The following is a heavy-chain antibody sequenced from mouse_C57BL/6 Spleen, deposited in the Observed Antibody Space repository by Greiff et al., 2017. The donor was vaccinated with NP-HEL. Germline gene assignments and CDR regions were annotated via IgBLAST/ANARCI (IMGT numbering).Heavy chain of an antibody. J-gene: IGHJ1*03. V-gene: IGHV1-81*01. CDR2: IYPRSGNT. D-gene: IGHD2-4*01. CDR1: GYTFTSYG. CDR3: ARSSLATMITTGYFDV. Sequence: QVQLQQSGAELARPGASVKLSCKASGYTFTSYGISWVKQRTGQGLEWIGEIYPRSGNTYYNEKFKGKATLTADQSSSPAYMELRSLTSEDSAVYFCARSSLATMITTGYFDVWGTGTTVTVSS.